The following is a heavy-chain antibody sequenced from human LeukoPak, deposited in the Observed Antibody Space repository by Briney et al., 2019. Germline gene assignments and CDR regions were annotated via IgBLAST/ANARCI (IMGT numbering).Heavy chain of an antibody. CDR3: ARGVIEWVLLKGDAFDI. CDR2: ISAYNGNT. V-gene: IGHV1-18*01. J-gene: IGHJ3*02. Sequence: ASVKVSCKASGYTFTSYGISWVRQAPGQGLEWMGWISAYNGNTNYAQKLQGRVTMTTDTSTSTAYMELRSLRSDDTAVYYCARGVIEWVLLKGDAFDIWGQGTMVTVSS. CDR1: GYTFTSYG. D-gene: IGHD1-26*01.